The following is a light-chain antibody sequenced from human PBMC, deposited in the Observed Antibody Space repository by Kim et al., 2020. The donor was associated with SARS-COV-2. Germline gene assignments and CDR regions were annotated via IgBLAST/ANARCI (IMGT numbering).Light chain of an antibody. Sequence: SYELTQPPSVSVSPGQTASITCPGDKLGDKYACWYQQKPGQSPVLVIYQDSKRPSGLPERFSGSNSGNTPTLPISGIQAMDEADYYCQAWDSSPAFFRGG. V-gene: IGLV3-1*01. CDR3: QAWDSSPAF. J-gene: IGLJ2*01. CDR1: KLGDKY. CDR2: QDS.